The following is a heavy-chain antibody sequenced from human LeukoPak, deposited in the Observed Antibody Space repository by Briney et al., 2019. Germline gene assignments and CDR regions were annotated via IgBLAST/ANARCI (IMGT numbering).Heavy chain of an antibody. Sequence: ASVKVSCKASGYTFTSYYMHWVRQAPGQGLEWMGMINPSGGSTSYAQKFQGRVTMTRDTSTSTVYMELSSLRSEDTAVYYCARVGGSYGSDYWGQGTLVTVSS. CDR2: INPSGGST. D-gene: IGHD5-18*01. V-gene: IGHV1-46*01. CDR1: GYTFTSYY. CDR3: ARVGGSYGSDY. J-gene: IGHJ4*02.